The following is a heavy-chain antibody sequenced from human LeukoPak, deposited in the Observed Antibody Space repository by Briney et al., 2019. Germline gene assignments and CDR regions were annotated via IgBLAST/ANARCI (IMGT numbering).Heavy chain of an antibody. V-gene: IGHV4-38-2*02. CDR2: ISHSGTT. CDR1: GYSITIGFS. Sequence: PSEPLSLLCAVSGYSITIGFSWGRIRQPPGDGLECLGTISHSGTTDYKSTLESRLTISMNTSNNLFSLRLTSLTAADTAVYSCAREGAVPGIDPWGQGTLVTVSS. J-gene: IGHJ5*02. CDR3: AREGAVPGIDP. D-gene: IGHD3-16*01.